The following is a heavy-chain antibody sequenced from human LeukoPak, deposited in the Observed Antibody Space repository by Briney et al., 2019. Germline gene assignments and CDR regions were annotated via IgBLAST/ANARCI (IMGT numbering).Heavy chain of an antibody. Sequence: PSGTLSLTCAVSGGSISSSNWWSWVRQPPGKGLEWIGEIYHSGSTNYNPSLKSRVTISVDKSKNQFSLKLSSVTAADTAVYYCARDLPGPYSSSRDFDYWGQGTLVTVSS. D-gene: IGHD6-13*01. CDR1: GGSISSSNW. V-gene: IGHV4-4*02. J-gene: IGHJ4*02. CDR2: IYHSGST. CDR3: ARDLPGPYSSSRDFDY.